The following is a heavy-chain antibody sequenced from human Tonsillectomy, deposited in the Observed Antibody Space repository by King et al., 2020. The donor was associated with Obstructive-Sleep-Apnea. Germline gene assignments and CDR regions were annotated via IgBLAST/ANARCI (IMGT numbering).Heavy chain of an antibody. Sequence: QLVQSGGGLVQPGRSLRLSCATSGFSFDDYAMHWVRQAPGKGLYWVSGINWNSGNRGYADSVKGRFTISRDNAKNSLSPQMNSLRVGDTALYYCVKDRAGGVPDAFDIWGQGTMVTVSS. CDR2: INWNSGNR. J-gene: IGHJ3*02. D-gene: IGHD3-16*01. V-gene: IGHV3-9*01. CDR3: VKDRAGGVPDAFDI. CDR1: GFSFDDYA.